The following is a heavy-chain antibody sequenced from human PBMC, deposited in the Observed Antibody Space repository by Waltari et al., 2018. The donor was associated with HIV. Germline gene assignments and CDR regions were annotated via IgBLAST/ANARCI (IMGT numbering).Heavy chain of an antibody. CDR1: GSPFVNFP. V-gene: IGHV3-43*01. Sequence: EVQLVASGGVVVQPGGPLSPPGEALGSPFVNFPFHGVLQAPGKGLEWVSLISWDGGSTYYADSVKGRFTISRDNSKNSLYLQMNSLRTEDTALYYCAKDIGGYDSFYYYYGMDVWGQGTTVTVSS. J-gene: IGHJ6*02. CDR3: AKDIGGYDSFYYYYGMDV. D-gene: IGHD5-12*01. CDR2: ISWDGGST.